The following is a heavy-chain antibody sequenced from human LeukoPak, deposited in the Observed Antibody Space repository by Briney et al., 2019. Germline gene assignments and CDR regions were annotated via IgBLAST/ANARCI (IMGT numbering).Heavy chain of an antibody. CDR3: ARTKDDYGDYLTDY. Sequence: PSEILSLTCTVSGGSISSSSYYWGWIRQPPGKGLEWIGSIYYSGSAYYNPSLKSRVTISVDTSKNQFSLKLSSVTAADTAVYYCARTKDDYGDYLTDYWGQGTLVTVSS. CDR2: IYYSGSA. D-gene: IGHD4-17*01. V-gene: IGHV4-39*01. CDR1: GGSISSSSYY. J-gene: IGHJ4*02.